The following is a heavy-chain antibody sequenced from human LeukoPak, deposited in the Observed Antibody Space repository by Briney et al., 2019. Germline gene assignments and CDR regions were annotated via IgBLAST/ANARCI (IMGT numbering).Heavy chain of an antibody. CDR1: GGSISSYY. CDR2: IYHSGST. J-gene: IGHJ3*02. V-gene: IGHV4-59*12. D-gene: IGHD1-14*01. CDR3: AGAQVSHAFDI. Sequence: PSETLSLTCTVSGGSISSYYWSWIRQPPGKGLEWIGYIYHSGSTYYNPSFKSRVTISVDRSKNQFSLKLSSVTAADTAVYYCAGAQVSHAFDIWGQGTMVTVSS.